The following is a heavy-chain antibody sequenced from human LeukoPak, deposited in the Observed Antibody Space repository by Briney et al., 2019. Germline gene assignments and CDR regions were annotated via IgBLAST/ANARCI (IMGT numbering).Heavy chain of an antibody. Sequence: GGSLRLSCAASGFTFSSYWMHWVRHVPGKGLVWVSRIETDGSSTNYADSVKGRFTISRDNAKNTLYLQMNSLRAEDTAVYYCARELDWGPDYWGQGTLVTVSS. CDR3: ARELDWGPDY. V-gene: IGHV3-74*01. D-gene: IGHD7-27*01. CDR1: GFTFSSYW. CDR2: IETDGSST. J-gene: IGHJ4*02.